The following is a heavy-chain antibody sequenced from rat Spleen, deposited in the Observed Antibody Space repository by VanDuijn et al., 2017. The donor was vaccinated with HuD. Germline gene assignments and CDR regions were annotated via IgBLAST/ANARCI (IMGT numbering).Heavy chain of an antibody. CDR3: TRDRPGAYYVMDA. CDR2: MRYDGVT. CDR1: GFSLRNYG. V-gene: IGHV2S30*01. J-gene: IGHJ4*01. D-gene: IGHD1-4*01. Sequence: QVQLKESGPGLVQPSQTLSLTCTVSGFSLRNYGVIWVRQPPGKGLEWMGRMRYDGVTYYNSALKSRLSISRDTSKNQLFLKMNSLQTDDTAIYYCTRDRPGAYYVMDAWGQGASVTVSS.